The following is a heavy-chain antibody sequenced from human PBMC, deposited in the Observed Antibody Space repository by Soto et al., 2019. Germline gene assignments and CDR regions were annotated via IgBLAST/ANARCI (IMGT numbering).Heavy chain of an antibody. CDR3: ARVSGSGSKRIDY. J-gene: IGHJ4*02. CDR2: IYHSGST. D-gene: IGHD1-26*01. CDR1: GGSISSGGYS. Sequence: PSETLSLTCAVSGGSISSGGYSWSWIRQPPGKDLEWIGYIYHSGSTYYNPSLKSRVTISVDRSKNQFSLKLSSVTAADTAVYYCARVSGSGSKRIDYWGQGTLVTVSS. V-gene: IGHV4-30-2*01.